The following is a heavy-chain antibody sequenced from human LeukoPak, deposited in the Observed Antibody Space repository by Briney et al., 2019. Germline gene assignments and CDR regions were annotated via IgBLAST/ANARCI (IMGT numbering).Heavy chain of an antibody. CDR1: GGTFSSYA. CDR3: ARGSGYYYYFDY. CDR2: IIPIFGTA. J-gene: IGHJ4*02. V-gene: IGHV1-69*05. Sequence: GSSVKVSCKASGGTFSSYAISWVRQAPGQGLEWMGRIIPIFGTANYAQKLQGRVTITTDESTSTAYMDLSSLRSEGTAVYYCARGSGYYYYFDYWGQGTLVTVSS. D-gene: IGHD3-22*01.